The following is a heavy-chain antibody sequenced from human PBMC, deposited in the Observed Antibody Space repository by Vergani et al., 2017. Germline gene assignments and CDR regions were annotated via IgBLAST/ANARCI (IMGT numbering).Heavy chain of an antibody. Sequence: QLQLQESGPGLVKPSETLSLTCTVSGGSISSSRYYWGWIRQPPGKGLGGIGSIYYSGSTYYNPSLKSRVAISVDPSKNQFSLKLSSVTAADTAVYYYARVATVGRRVVASTTDYWGQGTLVTVSS. D-gene: IGHD2-15*01. J-gene: IGHJ4*02. CDR2: IYYSGST. CDR1: GGSISSSRYY. V-gene: IGHV4-39*07. CDR3: ARVATVGRRVVASTTDY.